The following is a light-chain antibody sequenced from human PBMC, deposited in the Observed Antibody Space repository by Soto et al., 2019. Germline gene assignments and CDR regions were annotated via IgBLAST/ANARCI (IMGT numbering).Light chain of an antibody. V-gene: IGKV3-20*01. CDR3: HQYGSSSKT. J-gene: IGKJ1*01. CDR2: GAS. Sequence: EIVLTQSPGTLSLSPGERASLSCRASQTVSSNYLAWYQQKAGQAPRLLIYGASSRATGIPGRFSGSGSGTDFTLTISRLEPEDFAVYYCHQYGSSSKTFGQGTKVEIK. CDR1: QTVSSNY.